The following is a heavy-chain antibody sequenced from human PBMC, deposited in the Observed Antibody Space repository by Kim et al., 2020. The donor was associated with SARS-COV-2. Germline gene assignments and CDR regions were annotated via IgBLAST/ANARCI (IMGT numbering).Heavy chain of an antibody. CDR3: ARGPVLWFGESRWDWNGRLDY. Sequence: SETLSLTCAVYGGSFSGYYWSWIRQPPGKGLEWIGEINHSGSTNYNPSLKSRVTISVDTSKNQFSLKLSSVTAADTAVYYCARGPVLWFGESRWDWNGRLDYWGQGTLVTVSS. CDR2: INHSGST. V-gene: IGHV4-34*01. J-gene: IGHJ4*02. D-gene: IGHD3-10*01. CDR1: GGSFSGYY.